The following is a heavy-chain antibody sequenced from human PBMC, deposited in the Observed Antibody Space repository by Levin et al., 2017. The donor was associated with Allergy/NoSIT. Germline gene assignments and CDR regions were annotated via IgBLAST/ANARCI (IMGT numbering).Heavy chain of an antibody. D-gene: IGHD4-17*01. J-gene: IGHJ3*02. CDR1: GFTFSSYA. V-gene: IGHV3-23*01. Sequence: GGSLRLSCAASGFTFSSYAMSWVRQAPGKGLEWVSAISGSGGSTYYADSVKGRFTISRDNSKNTLYLQMNSLRAEDTAVYYCAKDRGGEGDYAPNEAFDIWGQGTMVTVSS. CDR3: AKDRGGEGDYAPNEAFDI. CDR2: ISGSGGST.